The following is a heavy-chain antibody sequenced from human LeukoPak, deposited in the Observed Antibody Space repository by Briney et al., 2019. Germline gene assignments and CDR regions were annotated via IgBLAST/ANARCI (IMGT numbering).Heavy chain of an antibody. CDR3: ARELYYYGSGSYSTYNWFDP. V-gene: IGHV4-59*01. CDR1: GGSISSYY. D-gene: IGHD3-10*01. Sequence: SEALSLTCTVSGGSISSYYWSWIRQPPGKGLEWIGYIYYIGSTNYNPSLKSRVTISVDTSKNQFSLKLSSVTAADTAVYYCARELYYYGSGSYSTYNWFDPWGQGTLVTVSS. CDR2: IYYIGST. J-gene: IGHJ5*02.